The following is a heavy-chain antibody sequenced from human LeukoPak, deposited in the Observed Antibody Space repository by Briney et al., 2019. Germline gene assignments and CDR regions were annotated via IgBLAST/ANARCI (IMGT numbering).Heavy chain of an antibody. J-gene: IGHJ5*02. V-gene: IGHV4-59*01. Sequence: SETLSLTCNVSGDSINTYYWSWIRQSPGKGLECIGYIHYTGSTNYNPSLKSRVTISVETSKNQFSLKLKSVTAADTAVYYCARGGYYGSGNDFRFDPWGQGTLVTVSS. D-gene: IGHD3-10*01. CDR3: ARGGYYGSGNDFRFDP. CDR2: IHYTGST. CDR1: GDSINTYY.